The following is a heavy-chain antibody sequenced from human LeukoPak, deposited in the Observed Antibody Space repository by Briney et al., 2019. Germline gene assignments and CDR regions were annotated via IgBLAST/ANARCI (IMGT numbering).Heavy chain of an antibody. V-gene: IGHV3-53*01. D-gene: IGHD4/OR15-4a*01. CDR2: IYSGGST. CDR1: GFIVSSNY. J-gene: IGHJ4*02. Sequence: PGGSLRLSCAASGFIVSSNYMSWVRQAPGKGLEWVSVIYSGGSTYYADSVKGRFTISRDNSKNTLYLQMNSLRAEDAAVYYRARTSADYGEVLFDYWGQGTLVTVSS. CDR3: ARTSADYGEVLFDY.